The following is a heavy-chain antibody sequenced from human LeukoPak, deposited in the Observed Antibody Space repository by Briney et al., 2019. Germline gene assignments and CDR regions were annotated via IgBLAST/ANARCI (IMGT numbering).Heavy chain of an antibody. J-gene: IGHJ4*02. V-gene: IGHV3-23*01. CDR2: IGGSGSGT. CDR1: GFTFSSYS. D-gene: IGHD2/OR15-2a*01. Sequence: GGSLRLSCAASGFTFSSYSMNWVRQAPGKGLEWVSDIGGSGSGTYYADSVKGRFTISRDNSKNTLYLQINSVRAEDTAIYYCAKAPTSTTWVSDFWGQGTLVTVSS. CDR3: AKAPTSTTWVSDF.